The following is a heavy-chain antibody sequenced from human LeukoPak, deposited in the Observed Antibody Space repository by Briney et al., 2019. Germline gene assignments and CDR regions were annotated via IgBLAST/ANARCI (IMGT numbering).Heavy chain of an antibody. J-gene: IGHJ4*02. CDR1: GFTFSSYA. CDR2: ISGRCDST. D-gene: IGHD2-2*01. Sequence: GGSVRLSCPASGFTFSSYAMSWVRQAPGKGLEGVSWISGRCDSTYYVDSVKGRFTISRDNSKNPLYMQMNSLRAEDTAVYFCAKDGRIVVVPAAIVGYWGQGTLVTVSS. V-gene: IGHV3-23*01. CDR3: AKDGRIVVVPAAIVGY.